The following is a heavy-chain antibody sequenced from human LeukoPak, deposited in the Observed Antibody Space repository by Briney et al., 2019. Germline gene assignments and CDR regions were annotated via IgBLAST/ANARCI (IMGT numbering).Heavy chain of an antibody. Sequence: ASVKVSCKASGYTFTSYYMHWVRQAPGQGLEWMGIINPSGGSTSYAQKFQGRVTMTRDTSTSTVYMELSSLRSEDTAVYYCARDWFSDSSGYYPSPGFDYWGQGTLVTVSS. CDR1: GYTFTSYY. D-gene: IGHD3-22*01. CDR3: ARDWFSDSSGYYPSPGFDY. J-gene: IGHJ4*02. V-gene: IGHV1-46*01. CDR2: INPSGGST.